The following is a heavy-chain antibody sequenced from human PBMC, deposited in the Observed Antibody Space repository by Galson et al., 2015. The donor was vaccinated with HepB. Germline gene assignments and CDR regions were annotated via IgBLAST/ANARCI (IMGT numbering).Heavy chain of an antibody. Sequence: SLRLSCAASGFTFSTYAMSWVRQAPGKGLEWVSLISDSGGSTYYAASVKGRFTISRDNSKNTLFLQMNSLRAADTAVYYCAKEHPVGRVATIVNSFDYWGQGTLVTVSS. CDR1: GFTFSTYA. V-gene: IGHV3-23*01. CDR2: ISDSGGST. D-gene: IGHD5-12*01. CDR3: AKEHPVGRVATIVNSFDY. J-gene: IGHJ4*02.